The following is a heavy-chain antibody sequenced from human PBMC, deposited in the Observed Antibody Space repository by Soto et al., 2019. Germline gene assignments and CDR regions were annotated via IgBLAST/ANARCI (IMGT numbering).Heavy chain of an antibody. J-gene: IGHJ4*02. V-gene: IGHV3-48*02. CDR2: ISSSSSTK. CDR3: EGDRVSLYGFDS. CDR1: GLTFTRYS. D-gene: IGHD3-10*01. Sequence: GQSLRLSWAASGLTFTRYSMNWVRQAPGKGLEWVSFISSSSSTKYYADSVKGRFTISRDNAKNSLYLQMNSLRDEDTAVYYSEGDRVSLYGFDSWGQG.